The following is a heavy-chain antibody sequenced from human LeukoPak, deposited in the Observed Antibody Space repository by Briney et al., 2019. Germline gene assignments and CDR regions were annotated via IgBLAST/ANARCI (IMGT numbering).Heavy chain of an antibody. V-gene: IGHV1-69*05. J-gene: IGHJ4*02. Sequence: SVKVSCKASGGTFSSYAISWVRQAPGQGLEWMGGIIPIFGTANYAQKFQGRVTITTDESTSTAYMELSSLRSEDTAVYYCARGWYLEYYFDYWGQGTLVAVSS. CDR2: IIPIFGTA. CDR3: ARGWYLEYYFDY. CDR1: GGTFSSYA. D-gene: IGHD2-15*01.